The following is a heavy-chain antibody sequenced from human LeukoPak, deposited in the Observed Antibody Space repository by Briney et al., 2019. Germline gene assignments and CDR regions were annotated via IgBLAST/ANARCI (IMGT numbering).Heavy chain of an antibody. D-gene: IGHD6-6*01. V-gene: IGHV3-74*01. CDR1: GFTSSSYW. CDR3: ASLFLCYGCSSSSDSFNI. Sequence: GGSLRLSCAVSGFTSSSYWMHWVRQAPGKGLVWVSRINNDGTYTVYADSVKGRFTISRDNAKNTLYLQMNSLRAEDTAVYYCASLFLCYGCSSSSDSFNIWGQGTMVTVSS. J-gene: IGHJ3*02. CDR2: INNDGTYT.